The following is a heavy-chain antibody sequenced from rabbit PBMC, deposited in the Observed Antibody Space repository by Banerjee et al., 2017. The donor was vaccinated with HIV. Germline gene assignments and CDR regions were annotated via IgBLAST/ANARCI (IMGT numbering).Heavy chain of an antibody. Sequence: QQQLEESGGGLVKPGGTLTLTCKASGLDLSSDSISWVRQAPGKGLEWIACIYADSSGRTYYASWAKGRFTISKTSSTTVTLQMTSLTAADTATYFCAGGPDYYYRVGFLSGAYAPYYFKLWGQGTLVTVS. J-gene: IGHJ4*01. V-gene: IGHV1S45*01. CDR2: IYADSSGRT. CDR3: AGGPDYYYRVGFLSGAYAPYYFKL. CDR1: GLDLSSDS. D-gene: IGHD6-1*01.